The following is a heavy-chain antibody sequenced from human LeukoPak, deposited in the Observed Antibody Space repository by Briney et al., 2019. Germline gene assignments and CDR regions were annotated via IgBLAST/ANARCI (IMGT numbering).Heavy chain of an antibody. CDR2: IYWDDDK. Sequence: SGPTLVKPTQTLTLTCTFSGFSLSTSGVSVGWIRQPPGKALEWLALIYWDDDKRYRPSLKSRLTITKDTSKNQVVLTMTNMDPVDTATYYCARTYYYGSGSYYYLDYWGQGTLVTVSS. J-gene: IGHJ4*02. V-gene: IGHV2-5*02. CDR1: GFSLSTSGVS. CDR3: ARTYYYGSGSYYYLDY. D-gene: IGHD3-10*01.